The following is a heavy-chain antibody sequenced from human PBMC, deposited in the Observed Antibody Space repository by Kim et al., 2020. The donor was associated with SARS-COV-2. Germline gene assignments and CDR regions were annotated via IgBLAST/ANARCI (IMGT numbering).Heavy chain of an antibody. CDR3: ARQGAGAFYYYYGMDV. D-gene: IGHD3-10*01. J-gene: IGHJ6*02. CDR2: IYYSGST. V-gene: IGHV4-39*01. Sequence: SETLSLTCTVSGGSISSSSYYWGWIRQPPGKGLEWIGSIYYSGSTYYNPSLKSRVTISVDTSKNQFSLKLSSVTAADTAVYYCARQGAGAFYYYYGMDVWGQGTTVTVSS. CDR1: GGSISSSSYY.